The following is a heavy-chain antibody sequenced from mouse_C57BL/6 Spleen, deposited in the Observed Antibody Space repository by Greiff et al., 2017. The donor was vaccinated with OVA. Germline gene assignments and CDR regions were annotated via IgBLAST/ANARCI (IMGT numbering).Heavy chain of an antibody. Sequence: VQLQQSGPELVKPGASVKIPCKASGYTFTDYNMDWVKQSHGKILEWIGDINPNNGGTIYNQKFKGKATLTVDKSSSTAYMELRSLTSEDTAVYYCARGDYDGGFDYWGQGTTLTVSS. CDR1: GYTFTDYN. D-gene: IGHD2-4*01. CDR2: INPNNGGT. V-gene: IGHV1-18*01. CDR3: ARGDYDGGFDY. J-gene: IGHJ2*01.